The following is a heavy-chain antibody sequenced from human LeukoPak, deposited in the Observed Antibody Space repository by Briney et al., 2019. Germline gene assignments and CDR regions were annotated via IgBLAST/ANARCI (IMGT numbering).Heavy chain of an antibody. J-gene: IGHJ6*04. CDR3: AELGITMIGGV. CDR2: ISSSGSTI. V-gene: IGHV3-48*04. Sequence: GGTLRLSCAASGFTFSIHGMNWVRQAPGKGLEWVSYISSSGSTIYYADSVKGRFTISRDNAKNSLYLQMNSLGAEDTAVYYCAELGITMIGGVWGKGTTVTISS. CDR1: GFTFSIHG. D-gene: IGHD3-10*02.